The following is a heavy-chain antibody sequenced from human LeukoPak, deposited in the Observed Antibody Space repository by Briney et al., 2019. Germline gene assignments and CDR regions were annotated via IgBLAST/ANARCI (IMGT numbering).Heavy chain of an antibody. CDR3: ATPRGH. CDR2: IYTSGST. CDR1: GGSISSYY. J-gene: IGHJ1*01. D-gene: IGHD3-10*01. V-gene: IGHV4-4*07. Sequence: SETLSLTCTVSGGSISSYYWSWIRQPAGQGLEWIGHIYTSGSTKYNPSLKSRVTMSVDTSKNQFSLKLSSVTAADTAVYYCATPRGHWGQGTLVTVSS.